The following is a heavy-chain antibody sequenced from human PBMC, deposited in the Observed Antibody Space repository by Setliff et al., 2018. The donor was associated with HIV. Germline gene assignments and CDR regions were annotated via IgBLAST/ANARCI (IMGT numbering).Heavy chain of an antibody. V-gene: IGHV4-34*01. CDR2: INHSGST. Sequence: SSETLSLTCAVYGGSFNGYYWSWIRQPPGKGLEWIGEINHSGSTNYNPFLKSRVTMSVDKSKNQFSLRLSSVTAADTAVYYCARARRAGSGPKYFQHWGQGTLVTVSS. D-gene: IGHD2-15*01. CDR3: ARARRAGSGPKYFQH. CDR1: GGSFNGYY. J-gene: IGHJ1*01.